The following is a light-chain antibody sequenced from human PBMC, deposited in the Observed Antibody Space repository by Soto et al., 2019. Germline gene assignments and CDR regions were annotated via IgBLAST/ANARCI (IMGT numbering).Light chain of an antibody. J-gene: IGKJ2*01. CDR1: QDISNS. CDR2: DAS. Sequence: DIQMTQSPSSLSASVGDRVTITCQASQDISNSLNWYQQKPGKAPKLLIYDASTLETGVPSRFSGSGSGTDFTFTISSLQPEDIATYYCQQFDHFPMYTFGQGTKLEIK. CDR3: QQFDHFPMYT. V-gene: IGKV1-33*01.